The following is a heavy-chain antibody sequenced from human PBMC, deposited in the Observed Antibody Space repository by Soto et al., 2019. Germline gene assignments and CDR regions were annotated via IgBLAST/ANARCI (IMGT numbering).Heavy chain of an antibody. CDR1: GGSMTSGGQY. Sequence: SETLSLTCTVTGGSMTSGGQYWTWIRHRPGEGLEWFGYINHRGSLYYNPSLKSRVSMSVGTSKNQFSLNLSSVTAADTAVYYCARELPQRQGRNMDVWGQGTTVTVSS. CDR3: ARELPQRQGRNMDV. CDR2: INHRGSL. V-gene: IGHV4-31*03. J-gene: IGHJ6*02. D-gene: IGHD1-1*01.